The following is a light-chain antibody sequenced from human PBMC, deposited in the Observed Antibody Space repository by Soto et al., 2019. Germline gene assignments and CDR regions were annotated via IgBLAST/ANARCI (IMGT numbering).Light chain of an antibody. CDR2: WAS. CDR3: QQVYTHPLT. Sequence: DIVMTQSPESLAVSLGATATINCRSSQNLLDRSKKKNYLTWHQQKPGQPPKLLIYWASTRGSGVPDRFNGSGSGTHFTLSISSLQAEDVAVYCCQQVYTHPLTFGGGTKVESK. J-gene: IGKJ4*01. CDR1: QNLLDRSKKKNY. V-gene: IGKV4-1*01.